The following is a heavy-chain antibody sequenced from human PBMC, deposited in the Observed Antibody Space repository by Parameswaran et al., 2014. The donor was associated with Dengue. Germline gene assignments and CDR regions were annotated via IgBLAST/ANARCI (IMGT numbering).Heavy chain of an antibody. V-gene: IGHV3-74*01. J-gene: IGHJ6*02. CDR2: LIVDGSST. Sequence: VRQAPGRGWCGSHVLIVDGSSTSYADSVKGRFTISRDNAKNTLYLQMNSLRAEDTAVYYCARAAYYDFWSGYFYYYYGMDVWGQGTTVTVSS. CDR3: ARAAYYDFWSGYFYYYYGMDV. D-gene: IGHD3-3*01.